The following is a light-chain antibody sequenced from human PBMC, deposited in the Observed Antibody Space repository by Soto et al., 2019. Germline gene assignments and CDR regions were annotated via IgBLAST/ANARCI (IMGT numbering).Light chain of an antibody. Sequence: QSVLTQPPSASGTPGQRVTISCSGSSSNIGSNYVYWYQQLPGTAPKLLIYRNNQRPSGVPDRFSGSKSGTSASLAIGGLRSEDEADYYCAAWDDSLSGPNWVFGGGTKVTVL. J-gene: IGLJ3*02. CDR3: AAWDDSLSGPNWV. V-gene: IGLV1-47*01. CDR2: RNN. CDR1: SSNIGSNY.